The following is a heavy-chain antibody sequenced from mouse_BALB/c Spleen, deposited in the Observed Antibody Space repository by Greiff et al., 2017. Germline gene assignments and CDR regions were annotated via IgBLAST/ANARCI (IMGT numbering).Heavy chain of an antibody. J-gene: IGHJ2*01. CDR2: IDPSDSYT. CDR3: ARRHYGSSYGY. Sequence: QVQLQQPGAELVKPGASVKMSCKASGYTFTSYWMHWVKQRPGQGLEWIGVIDPSDSYTSYNQKFKGKATLTVDTSSSTAYMQLSSLTSEDSAVYFCARRHYGSSYGYWGQGTTLTVSS. D-gene: IGHD1-1*01. CDR1: GYTFTSYW. V-gene: IGHV1-59*01.